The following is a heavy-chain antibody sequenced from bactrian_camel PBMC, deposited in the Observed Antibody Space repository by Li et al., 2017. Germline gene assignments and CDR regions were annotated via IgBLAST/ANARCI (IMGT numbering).Heavy chain of an antibody. D-gene: IGHD3*01. CDR2: INTSEET. J-gene: IGHJ4*01. V-gene: IGHV3S68*01. Sequence: HVQLVESGGGSVQAGGSLRLSCATSPLPTSRYCLAWFRQAPGKEREWVSSINTSEETDYADSVAGRFTVSRDPAGNVLYLQMNSLKPDDGGQYYCAAGPRGGWALCSAAGFKSTGFPYWGQGTQVTVS. CDR3: AAGPRGGWALCSAAGFKSTGFPY. CDR1: PLPTSRYC.